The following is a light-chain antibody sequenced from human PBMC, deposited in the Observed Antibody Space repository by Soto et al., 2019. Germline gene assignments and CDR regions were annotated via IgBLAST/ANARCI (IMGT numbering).Light chain of an antibody. CDR2: DAS. V-gene: IGKV3-11*01. CDR3: HQRQSWPRT. CDR1: QSVSNNY. Sequence: EIVLTQSPGTLSLSPGERATLSCRASQSVSNNYLAWYQQKPGQAPRLLIYDASNRAAGIPARFSASGSGTDFTLTISDVQPEDFALYYCHQRQSWPRTFGQGTKVDI. J-gene: IGKJ1*01.